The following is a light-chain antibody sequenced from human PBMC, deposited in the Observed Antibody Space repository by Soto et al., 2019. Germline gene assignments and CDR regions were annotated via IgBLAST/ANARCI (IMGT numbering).Light chain of an antibody. CDR2: AAS. Sequence: DIQMTQSPSSLSASLGDRVTITCRASQSISSYLHWYQQKPAKAPKLLIYAASSVQSGVPSRFSGSGSGTDFTLIISSLQPEDFVTYYCQQSCSTNTFGQGTKLEIK. CDR3: QQSCSTNT. J-gene: IGKJ2*01. CDR1: QSISSY. V-gene: IGKV1-39*01.